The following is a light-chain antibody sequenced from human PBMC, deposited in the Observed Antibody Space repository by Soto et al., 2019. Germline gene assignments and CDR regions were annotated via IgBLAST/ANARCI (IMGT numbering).Light chain of an antibody. Sequence: EIVLTQSPGTLSLSPGERATLSCRASQSVSSNYLAWYQQKPGQAPRLLIYGASSRATGIPDRFSGSGCGTDFTLTISRLEPEDFAVYYCQQYGMSRTFGPGTKVDIK. CDR1: QSVSSNY. V-gene: IGKV3-20*01. CDR2: GAS. J-gene: IGKJ3*01. CDR3: QQYGMSRT.